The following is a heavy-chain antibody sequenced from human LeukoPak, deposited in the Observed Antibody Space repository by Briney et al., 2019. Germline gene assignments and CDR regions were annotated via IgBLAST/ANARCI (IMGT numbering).Heavy chain of an antibody. D-gene: IGHD3-10*01. J-gene: IGHJ4*02. Sequence: SETLSLTCAVYGGSFSDYYWSWIRQSPGKGLEWIGKINHSGSTTNYNPSLKNRVTISVDTSKKQFSLKLSSVTAADTAVYYCARRRWGYGSGSYDYWGQGTLVTVSS. CDR2: INHSGSTT. V-gene: IGHV4-34*01. CDR1: GGSFSDYY. CDR3: ARRRWGYGSGSYDY.